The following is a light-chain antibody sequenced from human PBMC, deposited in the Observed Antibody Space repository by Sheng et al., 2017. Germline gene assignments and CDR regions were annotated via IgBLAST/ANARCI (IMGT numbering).Light chain of an antibody. CDR1: NSNIGSNY. V-gene: IGLV1-47*01. CDR3: ATWDDSLSVWV. Sequence: QSVVTQPPSASGPPGXRVTISCSGGNSNIGSNYVYWYQQFPGTAPKLLIYRNIQRPSGVPDRFSGSKSGTSASLAISGLRSEDEAHYFCATWDDSLSVWVFGGGTKLTVL. CDR2: RNI. J-gene: IGLJ3*02.